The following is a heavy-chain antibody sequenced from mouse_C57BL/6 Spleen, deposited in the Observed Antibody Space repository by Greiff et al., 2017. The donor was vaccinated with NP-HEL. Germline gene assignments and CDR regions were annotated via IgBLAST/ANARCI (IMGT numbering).Heavy chain of an antibody. V-gene: IGHV1-69*01. CDR2: IDPSDSYT. D-gene: IGHD2-2*01. J-gene: IGHJ1*03. CDR1: GYTFTSYW. CDR3: ARRRGYGRDWYFDV. Sequence: QVQLQQPGAELVMPGASVKLSCKASGYTFTSYWMHWVKQRPGQGLEWIGEIDPSDSYTNYNQKFKGKSTLTVDKSSSTAYMQLSSLTSEDSAVYYCARRRGYGRDWYFDVWGTGTTVTVSS.